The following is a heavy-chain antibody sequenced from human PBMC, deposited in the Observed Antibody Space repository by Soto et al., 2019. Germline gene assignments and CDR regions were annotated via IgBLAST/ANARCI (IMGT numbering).Heavy chain of an antibody. CDR1: GFSLSTSGMC. D-gene: IGHD4-4*01. CDR2: IDWDDDK. V-gene: IGHV2-70*11. J-gene: IGHJ6*03. Sequence: SGPTLVNPTQTLTLTCTFSGFSLSTSGMCVSWIRQPPGKALEWLARIDWDDDKYYSTSLKTRLTISKDTSKNQVVLTMTNMDPVDTATYYCARSYAAMTTVTTGYYYYMDVWGKGTTVTVSS. CDR3: ARSYAAMTTVTTGYYYYMDV.